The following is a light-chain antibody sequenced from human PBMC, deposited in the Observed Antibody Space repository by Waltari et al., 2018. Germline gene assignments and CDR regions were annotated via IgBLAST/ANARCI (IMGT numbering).Light chain of an antibody. CDR3: QQYYSTPHT. J-gene: IGKJ2*01. CDR2: WAS. CDR1: QSILYSSNNKNY. Sequence: DIVMTQSPDSLAVSLGERATINCKSSQSILYSSNNKNYLVWYQQKPGQPPKLLIYWASTRESGVPDRFSGSGSGTDFTLTISSLQAEDVAVYYCQQYYSTPHTFGQGTKPEIK. V-gene: IGKV4-1*01.